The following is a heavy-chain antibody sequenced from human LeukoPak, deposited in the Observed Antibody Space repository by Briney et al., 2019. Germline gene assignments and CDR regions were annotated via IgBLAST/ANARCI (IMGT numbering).Heavy chain of an antibody. CDR1: GGSFSTYY. Sequence: SETLSLTCTVSGGSFSTYYWSWIRQPPGKGLEWIGYIYYSGSTNYSPSLKSRVTISVDTSKNQFSLKLSSVTAADTAVYYCARAGGYNSPLVYWGQGTLVTVSS. D-gene: IGHD5-24*01. J-gene: IGHJ4*02. V-gene: IGHV4-59*01. CDR3: ARAGGYNSPLVY. CDR2: IYYSGST.